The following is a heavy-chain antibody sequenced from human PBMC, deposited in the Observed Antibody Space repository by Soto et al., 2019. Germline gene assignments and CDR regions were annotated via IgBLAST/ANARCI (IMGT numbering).Heavy chain of an antibody. Sequence: NLGGSLRLSCVTSGFTFSRNTMNWARQAPGKGLEWVASITSSGSYVYYADSVKGRFSASRDNAKNSLSLQMDSLRPDDTAIYFCVKDEGIEAMDVWGQGTTVTVSS. CDR2: ITSSGSYV. V-gene: IGHV3-21*01. D-gene: IGHD3-3*02. J-gene: IGHJ6*02. CDR1: GFTFSRNT. CDR3: VKDEGIEAMDV.